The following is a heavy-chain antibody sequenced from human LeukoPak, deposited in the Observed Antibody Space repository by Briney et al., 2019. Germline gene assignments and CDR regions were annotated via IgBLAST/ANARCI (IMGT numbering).Heavy chain of an antibody. J-gene: IGHJ5*02. CDR1: GYTFTSYD. Sequence: AAVKVSFKASGYTFTSYDNNWVRQATGQGLEWMGWMNPNSGNTGYAQKLQGRVTMPRNNSISTGYMEMSSLRSEDTAVYYCARGSIAANWFDPWGQGTLVTVSS. CDR2: MNPNSGNT. CDR3: ARGSIAANWFDP. V-gene: IGHV1-8*01. D-gene: IGHD6-6*01.